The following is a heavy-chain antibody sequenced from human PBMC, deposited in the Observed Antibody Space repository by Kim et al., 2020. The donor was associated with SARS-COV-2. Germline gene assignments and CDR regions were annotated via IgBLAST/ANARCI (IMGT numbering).Heavy chain of an antibody. CDR3: ARHYSLSTWSTE. Sequence: SETLSLTCTVSGGSISSSNYWGWIRQPPGKGLEWIATISYSGTTYYKPSLGSRVTISLDTSNNRFSLKLTSVIPTDTAMYYCARHYSLSTWSTE. V-gene: IGHV4-39*01. CDR2: ISYSGTT. D-gene: IGHD2-15*01. J-gene: IGHJ1*01. CDR1: GGSISSSNY.